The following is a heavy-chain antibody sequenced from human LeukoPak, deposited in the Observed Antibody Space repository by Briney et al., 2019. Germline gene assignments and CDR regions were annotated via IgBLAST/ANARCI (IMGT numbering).Heavy chain of an antibody. CDR2: IYYSGST. J-gene: IGHJ4*02. V-gene: IGHV4-59*01. CDR1: GGSFSGYY. Sequence: SETLSLTYAVYGGSFSGYYWSWIRQPPGKGLEWIGYIYYSGSTNYNPSLKSRVTISVDTSKNQFSLKLSSVTAADTAVYYCARLGSGWTGIDYWGQGTLVTVSS. D-gene: IGHD6-19*01. CDR3: ARLGSGWTGIDY.